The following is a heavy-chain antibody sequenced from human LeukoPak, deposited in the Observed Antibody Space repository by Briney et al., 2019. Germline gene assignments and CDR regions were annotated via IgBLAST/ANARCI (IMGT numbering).Heavy chain of an antibody. Sequence: SETPSLTCAVSGYSTSSGYHWGWVRQPPGKGLEWIGSIYHSGKTYYDPSLKSRVTISVDTSMNQFSLKLSSVTAADTAVYYCARTLYCSGTTCYSPELFHSWGQGTLVTVSS. CDR1: GYSTSSGYH. CDR2: IYHSGKT. D-gene: IGHD2-15*01. CDR3: ARTLYCSGTTCYSPELFHS. J-gene: IGHJ4*02. V-gene: IGHV4-38-2*01.